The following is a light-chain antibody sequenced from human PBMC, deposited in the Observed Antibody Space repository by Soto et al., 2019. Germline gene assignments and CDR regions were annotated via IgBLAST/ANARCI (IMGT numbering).Light chain of an antibody. J-gene: IGKJ2*01. CDR2: TAS. V-gene: IGKV1-39*01. Sequence: DIQMTQSPSSLSASVGDSVTIPCRASQNINKYLNWYQQRSGRAPRLLIHTASSLHSGVPPRFSGSGSGSDFTLTISTLQPEDLATYFCQQSFSTPYTFGQGTKVDI. CDR1: QNINKY. CDR3: QQSFSTPYT.